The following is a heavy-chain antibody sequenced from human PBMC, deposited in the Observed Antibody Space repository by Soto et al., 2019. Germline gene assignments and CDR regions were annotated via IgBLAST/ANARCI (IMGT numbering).Heavy chain of an antibody. Sequence: PSETLSLTCTVSGGSISSYYWSWIRQPPGKGLEWIGYIYYSGSTNYNPSLKSRVTISVDTSKNQFSLKLSSVTAADTAVYYCARDRLAAAGYYYYYYGMDVWGQGTTVTVSS. D-gene: IGHD6-13*01. J-gene: IGHJ6*02. V-gene: IGHV4-59*01. CDR1: GGSISSYY. CDR3: ARDRLAAAGYYYYYYGMDV. CDR2: IYYSGST.